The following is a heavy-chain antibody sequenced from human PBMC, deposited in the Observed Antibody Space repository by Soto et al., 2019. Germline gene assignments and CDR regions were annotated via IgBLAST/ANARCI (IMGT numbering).Heavy chain of an antibody. CDR2: ADPRDSSA. V-gene: IGHV5-10-1*03. CDR3: ARLFGGYGDYFDY. D-gene: IGHD3-16*01. CDR1: GYSFSSYW. Sequence: EVQLVQSGAAVKKPGESLRISCKGSGYSFSSYWISWIRQMPGKGLEWMGRADPRDSSATYSPSFQGHVSISIDKSTSTTYLQWSSLEASDTATYYCARLFGGYGDYFDYWGQGTLVAVSS. J-gene: IGHJ4*02.